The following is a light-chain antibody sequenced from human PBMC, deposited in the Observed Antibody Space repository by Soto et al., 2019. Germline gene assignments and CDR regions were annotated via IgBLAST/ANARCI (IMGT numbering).Light chain of an antibody. CDR2: DAS. CDR3: QQRSNWPPYT. V-gene: IGKV3-11*01. CDR1: QSVGSS. J-gene: IGKJ2*01. Sequence: EVVLTQSPVTLSLSPGERATLSCRASQSVGSSLAWYQHKPGQAPRLLIYDASNRTAGIPVRFSGSGSGTDFTLTISTLEPEDFVLYYCQQRSNWPPYTFGQGTRLVIK.